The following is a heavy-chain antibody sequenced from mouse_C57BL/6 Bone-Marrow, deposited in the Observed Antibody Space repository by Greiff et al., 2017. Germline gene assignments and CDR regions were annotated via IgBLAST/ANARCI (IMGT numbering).Heavy chain of an antibody. V-gene: IGHV1-7*01. CDR3: AYYDYGLYAMDY. CDR1: GYTFTSYW. Sequence: QVQLQQSGAELAKPGASVKLSCKASGYTFTSYWMHWVKQRPGQGLEWIGYINPSSGYTKYNQKFKDKATLTADKSSSTAYMQLSRLTYEDSAVYYCAYYDYGLYAMDYWGQGTSVTVSS. CDR2: INPSSGYT. J-gene: IGHJ4*01. D-gene: IGHD2-4*01.